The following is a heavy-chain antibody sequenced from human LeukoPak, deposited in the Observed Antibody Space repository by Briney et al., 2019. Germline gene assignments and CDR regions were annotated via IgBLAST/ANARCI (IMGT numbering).Heavy chain of an antibody. V-gene: IGHV1-2*02. D-gene: IGHD6-19*01. J-gene: IGHJ4*02. Sequence: ASVKVSCKASGDSFTSYSMHWVRQAPGQGLEWMGWINPNSGGTNYAQKFQGRVTMTRDTSISTAYMELSRLTSDDTAVYYCAILVTVPESKPVAVDYWGQGTLVTVSS. CDR2: INPNSGGT. CDR1: GDSFTSYS. CDR3: AILVTVPESKPVAVDY.